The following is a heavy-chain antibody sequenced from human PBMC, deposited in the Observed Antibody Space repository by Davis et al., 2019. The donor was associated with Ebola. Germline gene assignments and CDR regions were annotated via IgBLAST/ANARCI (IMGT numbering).Heavy chain of an antibody. V-gene: IGHV3-30*18. CDR2: ISYDGSNK. Sequence: GGSLRLSCAASGFTFSSYGMHWVRQAPGKGLEWVAVISYDGSNKYYADSVKGRFTISRDNSKNTLYLQMNSLRAEDTAVYYCAKEQTHYYDSNGSDYWGQGTLVTVSS. CDR3: AKEQTHYYDSNGSDY. D-gene: IGHD3-22*01. J-gene: IGHJ4*02. CDR1: GFTFSSYG.